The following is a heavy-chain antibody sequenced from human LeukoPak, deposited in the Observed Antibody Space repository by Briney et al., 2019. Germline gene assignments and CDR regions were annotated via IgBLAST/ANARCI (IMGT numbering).Heavy chain of an antibody. CDR1: GGSISSGGYY. CDR3: ARGCSSTSCHYYYGMDV. CDR2: IYYSGST. D-gene: IGHD2-2*01. Sequence: SESLSLTCTVSGGSISSGGYYWSWLRQHPGKGLEWIGYIYYSGSTYYNPSLKSRVTISVDTSKNQLSLKLSSVTAADTAVYYCARGCSSTSCHYYYGMDVWGKGTTVTVSS. V-gene: IGHV4-31*03. J-gene: IGHJ6*04.